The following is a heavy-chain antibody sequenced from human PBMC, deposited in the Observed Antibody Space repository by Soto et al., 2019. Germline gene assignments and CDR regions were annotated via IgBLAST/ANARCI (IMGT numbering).Heavy chain of an antibody. CDR1: GGSFSGYY. CDR2: INHSGST. V-gene: IGHV4-34*01. J-gene: IGHJ4*02. Sequence: SETLSLTCAVYGGSFSGYYWSWIRQPPGKGLEWIGEINHSGSTNYNPSLKSRVTISVDTSKNQFSLKLSSVTAADTAVYYCARDPGAQGSSSRYYFDYWGQGTLVTVSS. CDR3: ARDPGAQGSSSRYYFDY. D-gene: IGHD6-6*01.